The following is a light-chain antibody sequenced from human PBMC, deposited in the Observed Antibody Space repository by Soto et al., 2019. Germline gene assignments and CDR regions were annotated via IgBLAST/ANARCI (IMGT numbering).Light chain of an antibody. J-gene: IGKJ1*01. CDR1: QGISNW. Sequence: DIQLTQSPSTLSASVGDRVTITCRASQGISNWLAWYQQKPGKAPNLLIYDASSLETGVPSRFSGGKSGTEFTLTITSLHPEDSATYYCQQYTTYSVTFGQGTKVEIK. CDR3: QQYTTYSVT. V-gene: IGKV1-5*01. CDR2: DAS.